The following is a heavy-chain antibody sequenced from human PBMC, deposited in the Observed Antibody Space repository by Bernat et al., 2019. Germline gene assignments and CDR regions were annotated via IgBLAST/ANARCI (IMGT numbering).Heavy chain of an antibody. J-gene: IGHJ4*02. CDR1: GFTFSGYW. Sequence: EVQLVESGGGLVQPGGSLRLSCAASGFTFSGYWMDWVRQAPGKGLVWVSRINTDGSTTDYADSVKGRFTISRDNAKNTLYLQMNSLRAEDTAVYYCERDPDRRLDYWGQGTQVTVSP. D-gene: IGHD1-14*01. V-gene: IGHV3-74*01. CDR2: INTDGSTT. CDR3: ERDPDRRLDY.